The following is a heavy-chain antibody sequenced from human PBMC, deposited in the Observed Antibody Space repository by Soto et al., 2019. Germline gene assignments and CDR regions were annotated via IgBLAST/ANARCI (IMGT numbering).Heavy chain of an antibody. J-gene: IGHJ6*02. CDR3: ARDGRKGAAAYYGMDV. CDR2: IIPIFGTA. D-gene: IGHD6-13*01. V-gene: IGHV1-69*13. Sequence: GASVKVSCKASGGTFSSYAISWVRQAPGQGLEWMGGIIPIFGTANYAQKFQGRVTITADESTSTAYMELSSLRSEDTAVYYCARDGRKGAAAYYGMDVWGQGTTVTVSS. CDR1: GGTFSSYA.